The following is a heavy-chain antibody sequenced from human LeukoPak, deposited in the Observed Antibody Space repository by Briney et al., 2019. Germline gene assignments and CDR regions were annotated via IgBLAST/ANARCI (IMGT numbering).Heavy chain of an antibody. Sequence: GGSLRLSCAASGFTFSSYGMHWVRQAPGKGLEWVAVIWYDGSNKYYADSVKGRFTISRDNSKNTLYLQMNSLRAEDTAVYYCVRGRGSYGWFDPWGQGTLVTVSS. CDR3: VRGRGSYGWFDP. V-gene: IGHV3-33*01. J-gene: IGHJ5*02. D-gene: IGHD3-10*01. CDR1: GFTFSSYG. CDR2: IWYDGSNK.